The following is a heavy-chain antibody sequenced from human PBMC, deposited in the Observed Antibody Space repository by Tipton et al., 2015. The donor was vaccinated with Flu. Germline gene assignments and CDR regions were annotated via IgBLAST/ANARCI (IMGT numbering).Heavy chain of an antibody. CDR3: ARARYSSSWFADHYYYGMDV. Sequence: QLVQSGAEVKKPGASVKVSCKASGYTFTSYGISWVRQAPGQGLEWMGWISAYNGNTNYAQKLQGGVTMTTDTSTSTAYMELRSLRSDDTAVYYCARARYSSSWFADHYYYGMDVWGQGTTVTVSS. V-gene: IGHV1-18*01. D-gene: IGHD6-13*01. J-gene: IGHJ6*02. CDR2: ISAYNGNT. CDR1: GYTFTSYG.